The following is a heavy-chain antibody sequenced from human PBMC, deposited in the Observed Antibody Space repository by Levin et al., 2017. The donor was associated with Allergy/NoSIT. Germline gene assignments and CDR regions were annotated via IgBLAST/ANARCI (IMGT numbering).Heavy chain of an antibody. CDR3: ARDPRLVITKGYNWFDP. V-gene: IGHV1-18*01. Sequence: VASVKVSCKASGYTFTSYGISWVRQAPGQGLEWMGWISAYNGNTNYAQKLQGRVTMTTDTSTSTAYMELRSLRSDDTAVYYCARDPRLVITKGYNWFDPWGQGTLVTVSS. J-gene: IGHJ5*02. CDR1: GYTFTSYG. D-gene: IGHD3-22*01. CDR2: ISAYNGNT.